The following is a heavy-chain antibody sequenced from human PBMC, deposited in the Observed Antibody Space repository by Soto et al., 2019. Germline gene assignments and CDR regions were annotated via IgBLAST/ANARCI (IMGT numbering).Heavy chain of an antibody. D-gene: IGHD3-22*01. Sequence: QITLKESGPTLVKPTQTLTLTCTFSGFSLRTSGVGVGWIRQPPGKALEWLALIYWDEDKRYNPSQKSSHTLTKHTSQIPVVLTMTNMDAVDTATYYGLYTHYYGGRAWFAPGGLGTLVPVPS. CDR2: IYWDEDK. CDR3: LYTHYYGGRAWFAP. CDR1: GFSLRTSGVG. V-gene: IGHV2-5*02. J-gene: IGHJ5*02.